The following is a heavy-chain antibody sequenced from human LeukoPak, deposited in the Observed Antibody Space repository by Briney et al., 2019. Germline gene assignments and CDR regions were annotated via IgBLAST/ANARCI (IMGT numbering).Heavy chain of an antibody. V-gene: IGHV4-31*03. CDR3: ARGVGWHFDL. CDR2: IYYSGST. Sequence: SETLSLTCTVSGGSISSGGYSWSWIRQHPEKGLEWIGYIYYSGSTHFNPSLKSRVTISIDTSKNQFSLKLSSVTAADTAVFYCARGVGWHFDLWGRGALVTVSS. CDR1: GGSISSGGYS. D-gene: IGHD1-26*01. J-gene: IGHJ2*01.